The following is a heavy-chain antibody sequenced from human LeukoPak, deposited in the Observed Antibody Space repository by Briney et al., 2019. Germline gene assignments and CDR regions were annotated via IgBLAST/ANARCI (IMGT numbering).Heavy chain of an antibody. V-gene: IGHV3-7*01. Sequence: QPGGSLRLSCAASGFTFSSHWMSWVRQAPGKGLEWVAYIKQDGSEKYYVDSVKGRFTISRDNAKNSLYLQMNSLRAEDTAVYYCARDCAGWDKGNYYYYMDVWGKGTTVTVSS. CDR3: ARDCAGWDKGNYYYYMDV. D-gene: IGHD1-14*01. J-gene: IGHJ6*03. CDR2: IKQDGSEK. CDR1: GFTFSSHW.